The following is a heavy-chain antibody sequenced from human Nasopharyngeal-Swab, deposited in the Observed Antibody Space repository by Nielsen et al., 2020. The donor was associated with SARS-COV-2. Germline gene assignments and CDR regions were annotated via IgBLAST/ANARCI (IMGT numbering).Heavy chain of an antibody. Sequence: ETLSLTCAVSGLPFNNYAVTWVRQAPGKGLEWVSIISSSGTDTYYADYVKGRFTISRDNSKNTLYLQMNSLRAEDSAIYYCAKSRGDTTMAHYHYYIDVWGKGTTVTVSS. CDR1: GLPFNNYA. V-gene: IGHV3-23*01. CDR2: ISSSGTDT. D-gene: IGHD5-24*01. J-gene: IGHJ6*03. CDR3: AKSRGDTTMAHYHYYIDV.